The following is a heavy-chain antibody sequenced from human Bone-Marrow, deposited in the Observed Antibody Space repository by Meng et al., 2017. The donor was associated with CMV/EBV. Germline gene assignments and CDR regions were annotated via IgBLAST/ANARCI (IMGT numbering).Heavy chain of an antibody. V-gene: IGHV4-39*07. CDR2: IYYSGST. CDR1: GGSISSSSYY. CDR3: ARVALEYYYGSGSLTDY. D-gene: IGHD3-10*01. Sequence: SETLSLTCTVSGGSISSSSYYWGWIRQPPGKGLEWIGSIYYSGSTYYNPSLKSRVTISVDTSKNQFSLKLSSVTAADTAVYYCARVALEYYYGSGSLTDYWGQGTLVTASS. J-gene: IGHJ4*02.